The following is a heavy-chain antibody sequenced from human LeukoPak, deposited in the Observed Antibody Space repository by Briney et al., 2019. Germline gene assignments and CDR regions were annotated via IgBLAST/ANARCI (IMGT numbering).Heavy chain of an antibody. J-gene: IGHJ4*02. Sequence: SETLSLTCTVSGGSISSSTYHWGWIRQPPGKGLEWIRSIYFSGSTYYNPSLKSRVTISVDTSKNHFSLNLSSVTAADTAVYYCARHYIRNYYDSSGPNYWGQGTLVTVSS. CDR1: GGSISSSTYH. V-gene: IGHV4-39*01. CDR2: IYFSGST. CDR3: ARHYIRNYYDSSGPNY. D-gene: IGHD3-22*01.